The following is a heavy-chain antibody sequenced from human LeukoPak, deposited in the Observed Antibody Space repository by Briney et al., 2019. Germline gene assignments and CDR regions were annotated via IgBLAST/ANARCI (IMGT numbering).Heavy chain of an antibody. V-gene: IGHV3-30*04. CDR3: ARENSAFDI. J-gene: IGHJ3*02. Sequence: GGSLRLSCAAPGFTFRNYVMRWGRQAPGKGLEWVAGISQDGSTQYYADSVKGRFTMSRDNSKNTVHLQMNSLRAEDTALYYCARENSAFDIWGHGTMVTVSS. CDR1: GFTFRNYV. CDR2: ISQDGSTQ. D-gene: IGHD4-23*01.